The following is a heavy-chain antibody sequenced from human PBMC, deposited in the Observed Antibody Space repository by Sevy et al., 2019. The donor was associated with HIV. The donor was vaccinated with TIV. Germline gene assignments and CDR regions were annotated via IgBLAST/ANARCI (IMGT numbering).Heavy chain of an antibody. V-gene: IGHV4-34*01. J-gene: IGHJ6*02. CDR2: INLSGST. D-gene: IGHD4-17*01. CDR1: GGSFSGYY. Sequence: SETLSLTCAVYGGSFSGYYWSWIRQPPGKGLEWIGEINLSGSTNYNPSLKSRVTISVDTSKNQFSLKLSSVTAADTAVYYCARVRTTTVTKKRYYYGMDVWGQGTTVTVSS. CDR3: ARVRTTTVTKKRYYYGMDV.